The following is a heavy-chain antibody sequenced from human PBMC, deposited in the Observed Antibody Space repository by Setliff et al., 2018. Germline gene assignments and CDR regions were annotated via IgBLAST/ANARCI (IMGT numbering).Heavy chain of an antibody. CDR2: IDPSGNT. Sequence: PSETLSLTCTVSGGSISSGSNYWSWIRQPAGRGLEWIGHIDPSGNTNYHPSLKSRVTISGDTSKDQFSLKLTSVTAADTAVYFCARSLGSGSYYNSRPFYSDYWGQGTLVTVSS. V-gene: IGHV4-61*09. D-gene: IGHD3-10*01. CDR3: ARSLGSGSYYNSRPFYSDY. CDR1: GGSISSGSNY. J-gene: IGHJ4*02.